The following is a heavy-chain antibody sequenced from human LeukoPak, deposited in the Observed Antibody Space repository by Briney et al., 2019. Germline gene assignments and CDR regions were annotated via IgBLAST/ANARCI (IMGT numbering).Heavy chain of an antibody. Sequence: PGGSLRLSCAASGFTFSSYSMNWVRQAPGKGLEWVSSISSSSSYIYYADSVKGRFTISRDNAKNSLYLQMNSLRAEDTAVYYCARDKPKRGLRYFDCSPQGSDAFDIWGQGTMVTVSS. J-gene: IGHJ3*02. CDR2: ISSSSSYI. D-gene: IGHD3-9*01. CDR1: GFTFSSYS. V-gene: IGHV3-21*01. CDR3: ARDKPKRGLRYFDCSPQGSDAFDI.